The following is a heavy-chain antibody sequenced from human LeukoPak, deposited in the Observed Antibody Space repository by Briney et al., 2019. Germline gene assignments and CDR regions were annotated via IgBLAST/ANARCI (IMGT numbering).Heavy chain of an antibody. Sequence: GRSLRLSCAASGFTFSSYGMHWVRQAPGKGLEWVSVIYSGGCTYYADSVKGRFTISRDNSKNTLYLQMNSLRAEDTAVYYCAGGTALWYYYGMDVWGQGTTVTVSS. D-gene: IGHD2-15*01. V-gene: IGHV3-NL1*01. CDR1: GFTFSSYG. J-gene: IGHJ6*02. CDR3: AGGTALWYYYGMDV. CDR2: IYSGGCT.